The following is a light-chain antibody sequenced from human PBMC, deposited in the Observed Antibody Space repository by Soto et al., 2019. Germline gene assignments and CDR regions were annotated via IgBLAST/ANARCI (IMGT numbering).Light chain of an antibody. CDR2: TAS. V-gene: IGKV1-27*01. CDR3: LNHNSAPLT. J-gene: IGKJ4*01. CDR1: QGIGNY. Sequence: DIQMTQSPSSLSASVGDRVTITCRASQGIGNYLAWYQQKPGKLPKLLIYTASTLHSGVPSRFSGSGSGTHFTLTISSLQPEDVATYYWLNHNSAPLTFGGGTKVEIK.